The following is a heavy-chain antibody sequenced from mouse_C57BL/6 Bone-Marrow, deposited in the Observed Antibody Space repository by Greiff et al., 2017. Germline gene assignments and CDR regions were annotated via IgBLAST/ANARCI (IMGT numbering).Heavy chain of an antibody. J-gene: IGHJ1*03. V-gene: IGHV5-16*01. CDR3: ARDPPHYYGSSPWYFDV. CDR2: INYDGSST. D-gene: IGHD1-1*01. Sequence: EVKLQESEGGLVQPGSSMKLSCTASGFTFSDYYMAWVRQVPEKGLEWVANINYDGSSTYYLDSLKSRFIISRDNAKNILYLQMSSLKSEDTATYYCARDPPHYYGSSPWYFDVWGTGTTVTVSS. CDR1: GFTFSDYY.